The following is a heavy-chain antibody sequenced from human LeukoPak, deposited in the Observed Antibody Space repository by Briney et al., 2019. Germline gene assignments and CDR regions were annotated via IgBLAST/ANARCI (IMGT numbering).Heavy chain of an antibody. Sequence: ASVKVSCKVSGYMLSELSMHWVRQAPGEGLEWMGGFDPEEGKTIYAQKFRGRVIMTEDPSTDTAYMELSSLTSEDTAMYYCATFRWIAYSNWFDPWGQGTLVTVSP. J-gene: IGHJ5*02. D-gene: IGHD3-3*01. CDR3: ATFRWIAYSNWFDP. V-gene: IGHV1-24*01. CDR1: GYMLSELS. CDR2: FDPEEGKT.